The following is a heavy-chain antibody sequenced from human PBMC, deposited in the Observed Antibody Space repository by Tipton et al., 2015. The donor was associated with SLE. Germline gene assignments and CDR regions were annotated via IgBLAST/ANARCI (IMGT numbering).Heavy chain of an antibody. CDR1: GASISDYY. J-gene: IGHJ4*02. CDR3: ATIDPDTESGVIPGDY. Sequence: TLSLTCTVSGASISDYYWAWNRQSPAKGLEWIGYIDYSGSVNYDPSLKSRVTISVDTSKNQFSLKLSSVTAADTAVYYCATIDPDTESGVIPGDYWGQGILVTVSS. D-gene: IGHD2-15*01. CDR2: IDYSGSV. V-gene: IGHV4-59*01.